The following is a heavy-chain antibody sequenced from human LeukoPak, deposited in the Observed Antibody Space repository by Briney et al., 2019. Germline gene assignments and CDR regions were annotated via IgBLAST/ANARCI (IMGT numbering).Heavy chain of an antibody. CDR2: ISSSSSYK. CDR3: ARSAAGTYY. Sequence: GESLRLSCVASGFTFSSYSMNWLRQAPGKGLEWVSSISSSSSYKYYTDSVKGRFTISRDNAKNSLYLQMNSLRAEDTAVYYCARSAAGTYYWGQGTLVTVSS. J-gene: IGHJ4*02. D-gene: IGHD1-1*01. V-gene: IGHV3-21*01. CDR1: GFTFSSYS.